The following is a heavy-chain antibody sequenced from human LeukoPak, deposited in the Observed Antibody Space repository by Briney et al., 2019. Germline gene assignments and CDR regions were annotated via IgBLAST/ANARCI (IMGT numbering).Heavy chain of an antibody. V-gene: IGHV4-34*01. CDR1: GGSFSGYY. D-gene: IGHD6-6*01. J-gene: IGHJ4*02. CDR2: INHSGST. Sequence: SETLSLTCAVYGGSFSGYYWSWIRQPPGKGLVWIGEINHSGSTNYNPSLKSRVTISVDTSKNQFSLKLSSVTAANTAVYYCARARGIAAPPRPHLPFDYWGQGTLVTVSS. CDR3: ARARGIAAPPRPHLPFDY.